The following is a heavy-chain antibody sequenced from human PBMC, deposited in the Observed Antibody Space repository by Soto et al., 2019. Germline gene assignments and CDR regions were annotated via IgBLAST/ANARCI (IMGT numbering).Heavy chain of an antibody. CDR2: ISSSSSYI. Sequence: PGGALRLSCADSGFTFSSYSMNWVRQAPGKGLEWVSSISSSSSYIYYADSVKGRFTISRDNAKNSLYLQMNSLRAEDTAVYYCARGPQPHFNYYYYYGMDVWGQGTTVTVSS. CDR3: ARGPQPHFNYYYYYGMDV. V-gene: IGHV3-21*01. J-gene: IGHJ6*02. CDR1: GFTFSSYS.